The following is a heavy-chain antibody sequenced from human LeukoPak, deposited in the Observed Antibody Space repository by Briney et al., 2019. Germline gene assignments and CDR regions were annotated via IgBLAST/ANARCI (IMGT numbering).Heavy chain of an antibody. D-gene: IGHD3-10*01. CDR3: ARLVMVRGVIDWFDP. J-gene: IGHJ5*02. Sequence: GASVKVSCKASGYTFADYYLSWVRQAPGQGLEWMGIIYPGDSDTRYSPSFQGQVAISADKSISTAYLQWSSLKASDTAMYYCARLVMVRGVIDWFDPWGQGTLVTVSS. CDR1: GYTFADYY. CDR2: IYPGDSDT. V-gene: IGHV5-51*01.